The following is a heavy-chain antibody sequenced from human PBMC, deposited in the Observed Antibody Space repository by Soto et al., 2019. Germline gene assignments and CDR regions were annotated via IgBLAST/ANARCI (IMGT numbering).Heavy chain of an antibody. CDR1: GGSISSGDYY. CDR2: IYYSGST. J-gene: IGHJ3*02. CDR3: ARGWRYYDSSGYYSGYAFDI. V-gene: IGHV4-30-4*01. Sequence: TLSLTCTVSGGSISSGDYYWSWIRQPPGKGLEWIGYIYYSGSTYYNPSLKSRVTISVDTSKNQFSLKLSSVTAADTAVYYCARGWRYYDSSGYYSGYAFDIWGQGTMVTVSS. D-gene: IGHD3-22*01.